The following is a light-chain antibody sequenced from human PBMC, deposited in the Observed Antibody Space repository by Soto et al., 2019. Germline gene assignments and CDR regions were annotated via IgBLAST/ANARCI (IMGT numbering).Light chain of an antibody. CDR1: QSLLHHNGYNY. Sequence: DIVMTQSPLSLPVTPGEPASISCRSSQSLLHHNGYNYLDWYLQKPGQSPQVLIYLSFNRASGVPDRFSGSGSGTDFTLKISRVEAEDVGVYYCIQTLQAPYTFGQGTKLEIK. CDR2: LSF. CDR3: IQTLQAPYT. J-gene: IGKJ2*01. V-gene: IGKV2-28*01.